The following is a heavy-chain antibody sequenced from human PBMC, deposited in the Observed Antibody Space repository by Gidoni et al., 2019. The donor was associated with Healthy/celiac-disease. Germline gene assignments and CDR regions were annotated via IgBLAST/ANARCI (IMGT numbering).Heavy chain of an antibody. CDR1: GGSISSSSYY. J-gene: IGHJ3*02. D-gene: IGHD2-2*02. CDR3: ARRPEVPAAIGGPSYAFDI. CDR2: IYYSGST. V-gene: IGHV4-39*01. Sequence: QLQLQESGPGLVKPSETLSLTCTVSGGSISSSSYYWGWIRQPPGKGLEWIGSIYYSGSTYYNPSLKSRVTISVDTSKNQFSLKLSSVTAADTAVYYCARRPEVPAAIGGPSYAFDIWGQGTMVTVSS.